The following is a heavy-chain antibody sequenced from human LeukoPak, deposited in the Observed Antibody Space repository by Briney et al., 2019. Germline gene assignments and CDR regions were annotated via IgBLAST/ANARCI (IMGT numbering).Heavy chain of an antibody. J-gene: IGHJ4*02. CDR2: IWYDGRNK. CDR3: AKFGSSGSKPYFDY. D-gene: IGHD6-19*01. CDR1: GFTFSRFG. V-gene: IGHV3-33*06. Sequence: GGSLRLSCAASGFTFSRFGMHWVRQAPGKRLEWVAVIWYDGRNKYYADSVKGRFTISRDNSKNTLYLQMNSLRAEDTAVYYCAKFGSSGSKPYFDYWGQGTLVTVSS.